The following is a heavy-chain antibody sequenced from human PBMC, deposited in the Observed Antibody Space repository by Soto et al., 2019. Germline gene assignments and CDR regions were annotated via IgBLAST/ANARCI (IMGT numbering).Heavy chain of an antibody. CDR3: ARAQFYSGSGNYNMLDA. D-gene: IGHD3-10*01. V-gene: IGHV4-30-2*01. Sequence: PSETLSLTCAVSVGSIGGVGYSWSWIRQPAGGGLEWIGYMYHSGTFLKSPSLKTRLTMALDMSKNQFSLTLNSMTAADTAVYYCARAQFYSGSGNYNMLDAWGQGIQVTVSS. CDR1: VGSIGGVGYS. CDR2: MYHSGTF. J-gene: IGHJ5*02.